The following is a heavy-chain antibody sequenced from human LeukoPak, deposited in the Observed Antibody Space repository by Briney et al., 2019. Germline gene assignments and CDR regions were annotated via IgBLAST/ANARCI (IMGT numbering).Heavy chain of an antibody. CDR3: ARGPNYLYYFDY. J-gene: IGHJ4*02. CDR2: IWYDGSNK. CDR1: GFTFSSYG. Sequence: GGSLRLSCAASGFTFSSYGMHWVRQAPGKGLEWVAVIWYDGSNKYYADSVKGRFTISRDNSKNTLYLQMNSLRAEDTAVYYCARGPNYLYYFDYWGQGTPVTVSS. D-gene: IGHD4/OR15-4a*01. V-gene: IGHV3-33*01.